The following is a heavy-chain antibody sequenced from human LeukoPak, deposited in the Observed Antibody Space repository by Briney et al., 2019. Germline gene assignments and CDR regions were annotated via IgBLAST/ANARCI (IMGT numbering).Heavy chain of an antibody. D-gene: IGHD2-2*01. CDR3: AGSAWGVVVPAAMNYFDY. Sequence: ASVKVSCKASPYTFTNYAITWVRQAPGQGLEWMGIINPSGGSTSYAQKFQGRVTMTRDTSTSTVYMELSSLRSEDTAVYYCAGSAWGVVVPAAMNYFDYWGQGTLVTVSS. CDR2: INPSGGST. J-gene: IGHJ4*02. CDR1: PYTFTNYA. V-gene: IGHV1-46*01.